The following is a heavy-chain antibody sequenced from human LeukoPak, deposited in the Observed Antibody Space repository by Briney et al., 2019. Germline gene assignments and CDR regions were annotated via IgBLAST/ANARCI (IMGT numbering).Heavy chain of an antibody. Sequence: GSSVKVSCKASGGTFSSYAISWVRQAPGQGLEWMGGIIPIFGTANYAQKFQGRVTITADESTSTAYMELSSLRSEDTAVYYCARRGTSFTGFDPWGQGTLVTVSS. CDR2: IIPIFGTA. V-gene: IGHV1-69*01. CDR1: GGTFSSYA. J-gene: IGHJ5*02. D-gene: IGHD1-1*01. CDR3: ARRGTSFTGFDP.